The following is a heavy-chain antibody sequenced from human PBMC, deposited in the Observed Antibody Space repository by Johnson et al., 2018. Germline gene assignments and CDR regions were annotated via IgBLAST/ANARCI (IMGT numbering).Heavy chain of an antibody. Sequence: QVQLVQSGGGVVQPGRSLRLSCAASGFTFSSYGMHWVRQAPGKGLEWVALISYDGDDKDSADSVKGRFTISRDNSKNTLYLQMNSLRPEDTAMYYCAKAHTGTYGDAFDIWGQGTMVTVSS. V-gene: IGHV3-30*18. J-gene: IGHJ3*02. CDR2: ISYDGDDK. D-gene: IGHD1-1*01. CDR1: GFTFSSYG. CDR3: AKAHTGTYGDAFDI.